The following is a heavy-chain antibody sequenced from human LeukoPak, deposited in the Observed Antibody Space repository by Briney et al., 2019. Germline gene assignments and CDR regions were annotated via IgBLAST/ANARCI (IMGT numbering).Heavy chain of an antibody. Sequence: PGGSLRLSCAASGFTFSSYAMSWVRQAPGKGLEWVAVISYDGSNKYYADSVKGRFTISRDNSKNTLYLQMNSLRAEDTAVYYCASAVAGTFGYWGQGTLVTVSS. D-gene: IGHD6-19*01. V-gene: IGHV3-30-3*01. CDR3: ASAVAGTFGY. J-gene: IGHJ4*02. CDR1: GFTFSSYA. CDR2: ISYDGSNK.